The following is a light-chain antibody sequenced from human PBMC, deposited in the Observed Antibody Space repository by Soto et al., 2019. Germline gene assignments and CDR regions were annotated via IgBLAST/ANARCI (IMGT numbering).Light chain of an antibody. CDR3: RSYTSSSALLYV. CDR1: SSDVGGYNY. CDR2: DVS. Sequence: QSALTQPASVSGSPGQSITISCTGTSSDVGGYNYVSWYQQHPGKAPKLMIYDVSNRPSGVANRFSGSQSGNTASLTISGLQAEDEADYYCRSYTSSSALLYVFGTGTKLTVL. V-gene: IGLV2-14*01. J-gene: IGLJ1*01.